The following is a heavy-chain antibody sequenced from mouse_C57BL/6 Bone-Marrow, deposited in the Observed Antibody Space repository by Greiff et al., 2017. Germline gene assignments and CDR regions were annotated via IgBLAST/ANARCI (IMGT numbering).Heavy chain of an antibody. CDR1: GYTFTSYW. J-gene: IGHJ4*01. V-gene: IGHV1-69*01. Sequence: QVQLQQPGAELVMPGASVKLSCKASGYTFTSYWMHWVKQRPGQGLEWIGEIDPSDSYTTYNQKFKGKSTLTVDKSSSTAYMQLSSLTSEDSAVYYCARSIYDYDERYYAMDYWGQGTSVTVSS. D-gene: IGHD2-4*01. CDR2: IDPSDSYT. CDR3: ARSIYDYDERYYAMDY.